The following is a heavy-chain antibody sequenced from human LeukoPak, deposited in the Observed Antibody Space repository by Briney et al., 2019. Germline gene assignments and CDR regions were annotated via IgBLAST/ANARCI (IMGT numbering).Heavy chain of an antibody. D-gene: IGHD6-13*01. V-gene: IGHV3-23*01. CDR2: ISASGGST. CDR3: AKVPYSSSWPFDY. Sequence: TGGSLRLSCAASVFTFSSSAMSWVRQVPWKGLEWVPGISASGGSTTYADSVRGRFTISRDNSKNTLYLQMNSLRAEDTAVYYCAKVPYSSSWPFDYWGQGTLVTVSS. J-gene: IGHJ4*02. CDR1: VFTFSSSA.